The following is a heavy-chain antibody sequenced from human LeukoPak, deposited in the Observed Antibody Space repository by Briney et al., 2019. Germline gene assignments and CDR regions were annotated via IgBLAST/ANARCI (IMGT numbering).Heavy chain of an antibody. CDR1: GGTFSSYA. CDR3: ASVVGYSYGFDC. V-gene: IGHV1-69*13. D-gene: IGHD5-18*01. J-gene: IGHJ4*02. CDR2: IIPIFGTA. Sequence: SVKVSCKASGGTFSSYAISWVRQAPGQGLEWMGGIIPIFGTANYAQKFQGRVTITADESTSTAYMELSSLRSEDTAVYYCASVVGYSYGFDCWGQGTLVTVSS.